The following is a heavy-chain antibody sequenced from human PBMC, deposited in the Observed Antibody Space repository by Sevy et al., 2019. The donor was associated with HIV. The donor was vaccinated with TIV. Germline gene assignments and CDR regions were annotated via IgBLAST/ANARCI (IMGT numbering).Heavy chain of an antibody. D-gene: IGHD3-3*01. CDR2: IKSRADGGTT. Sequence: GGSLRLSCAASGFTFSKAWMTWVRQAPGKGLEWVGRIKSRADGGTTDYAAPVKGRFSISRDDSKNTLYLQMNSLKIGDTAVYYSTTKGDFWSGYQFFEYWGQGTLVTVSS. J-gene: IGHJ4*02. V-gene: IGHV3-15*01. CDR3: TTKGDFWSGYQFFEY. CDR1: GFTFSKAW.